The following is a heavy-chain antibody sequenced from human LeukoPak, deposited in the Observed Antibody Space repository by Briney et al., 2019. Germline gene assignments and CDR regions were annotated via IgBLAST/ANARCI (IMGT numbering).Heavy chain of an antibody. D-gene: IGHD3-9*01. CDR3: ARSKDILTGYCFDY. CDR1: GVSISSSSYY. V-gene: IGHV4-39*07. CDR2: IYYSGST. J-gene: IGHJ4*02. Sequence: SETLSLTCTVSGVSISSSSYYWGWIRQPPGKGLEWIGSIYYSGSTNYNPSLKSRVTISVDTSKNQFSLKLSSVTAADTAVYYCARSKDILTGYCFDYWGQGTLVTVSS.